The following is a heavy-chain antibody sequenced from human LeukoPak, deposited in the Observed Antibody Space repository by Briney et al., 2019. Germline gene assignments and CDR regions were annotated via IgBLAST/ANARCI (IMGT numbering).Heavy chain of an antibody. CDR2: INHSGST. J-gene: IGHJ3*02. D-gene: IGHD6-6*01. CDR3: ARGSLRARAFDI. Sequence: KASETLSLTCAVHGGSFSGFYWSWIRQPPGKGLEWIGEINHSGSTNHNPSLKSRVTISVDTSKNQFSLNLSSVTAADTAVYYCARGSLRARAFDIWGQGTMVTVSS. CDR1: GGSFSGFY. V-gene: IGHV4-34*01.